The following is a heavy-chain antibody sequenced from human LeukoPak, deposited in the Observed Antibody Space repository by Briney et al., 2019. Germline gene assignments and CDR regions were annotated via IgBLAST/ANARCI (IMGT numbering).Heavy chain of an antibody. Sequence: GGSLRLSCAASGFTFRGYVVSWIRQAPGKGLEWVSAISGNGDSTYYAGSVKGRFTISRDNSKNTLYLQMNSLRAEDTAVYYCAKVLTRSKGYYFDYWGQGTLVTVSS. J-gene: IGHJ4*02. CDR1: GFTFRGYV. CDR3: AKVLTRSKGYYFDY. V-gene: IGHV3-23*01. D-gene: IGHD2-2*01. CDR2: ISGNGDST.